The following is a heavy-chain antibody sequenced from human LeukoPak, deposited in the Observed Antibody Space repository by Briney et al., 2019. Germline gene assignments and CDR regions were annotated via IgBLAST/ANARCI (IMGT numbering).Heavy chain of an antibody. Sequence: GGSLRLSCAASGFTFSSYGMHWVRQAPGKGLEWVAVISYDGSNKYYADSVKGRFTISRDNAKNSLYLQMNSLRAEDTAVYYCARDSGYSYGSDYWGQGTLVTVSS. D-gene: IGHD5-18*01. V-gene: IGHV3-30*03. J-gene: IGHJ4*02. CDR2: ISYDGSNK. CDR1: GFTFSSYG. CDR3: ARDSGYSYGSDY.